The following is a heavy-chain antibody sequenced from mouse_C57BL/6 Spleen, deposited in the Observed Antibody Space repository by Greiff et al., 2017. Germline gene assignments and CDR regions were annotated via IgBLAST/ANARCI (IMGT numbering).Heavy chain of an antibody. V-gene: IGHV1-26*01. CDR1: GYTFTDYY. Sequence: EVKLVESGPELVKPGASVKISCKASGYTFTDYYMNWVKQSHGKSLEWIGDINPNNGGTSYTQTFKGKATLTVDKSSSTAYMELRSLTSEDSAVXYCARFYYYGSSSWFAYWGQGTLVTVSA. CDR2: INPNNGGT. D-gene: IGHD1-1*01. CDR3: ARFYYYGSSSWFAY. J-gene: IGHJ3*01.